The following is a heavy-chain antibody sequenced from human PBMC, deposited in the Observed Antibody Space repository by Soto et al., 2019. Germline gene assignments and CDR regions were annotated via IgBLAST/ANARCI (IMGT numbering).Heavy chain of an antibody. CDR2: IYYSGST. CDR3: AREGLLLLPDY. D-gene: IGHD3-22*01. CDR1: GGSISSYY. Sequence: PSETLSLTCTVSGGSISSYYWSWIRQPPGKGLEWIGYIYYSGSTNYNPSLKSRVTISVDTSKNQFSLKLSSVTAADTAVYYCAREGLLLLPDYWGQGTLVTVSS. V-gene: IGHV4-59*12. J-gene: IGHJ4*02.